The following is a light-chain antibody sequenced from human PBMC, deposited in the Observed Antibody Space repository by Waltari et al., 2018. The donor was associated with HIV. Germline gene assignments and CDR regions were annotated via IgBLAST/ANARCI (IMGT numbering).Light chain of an antibody. CDR1: QSVSSN. J-gene: IGKJ2*01. Sequence: EIVMTQSPATLSVSPGERATLSCRASQSVSSNLAWYQQKPGQDPRLLISGASTRATGIPARFSGSGSGTEFTLTISSLQSEDFAVYYCQHYNNWPPMYTFGQGTKLEIK. V-gene: IGKV3-15*01. CDR3: QHYNNWPPMYT. CDR2: GAS.